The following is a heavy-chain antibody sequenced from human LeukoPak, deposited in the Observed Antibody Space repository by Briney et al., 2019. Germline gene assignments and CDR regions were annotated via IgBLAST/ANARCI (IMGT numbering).Heavy chain of an antibody. D-gene: IGHD3-22*01. Sequence: GGSLRLSCAVSGFTVSSNYMTWVRQAPGKGLEWVSVIYSGGSTYYADSVKGRFTISRDPSKNTLYLQMNSLRAEDTAVYYCARRGDNSGYLDYWGQGILVTVSS. CDR3: ARRGDNSGYLDY. V-gene: IGHV3-66*01. CDR1: GFTVSSNY. J-gene: IGHJ4*02. CDR2: IYSGGST.